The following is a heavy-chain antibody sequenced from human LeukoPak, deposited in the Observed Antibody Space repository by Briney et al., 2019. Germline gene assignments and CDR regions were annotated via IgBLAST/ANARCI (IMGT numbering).Heavy chain of an antibody. Sequence: ASVKISCKVSGYTFTDYYMHWVQQAPGKGLEWMGRVDPEDGETIYAEKFQGRVTITADTSTDTAYMELSSLRSEDTAVYYCATANCSSTSCYGYYYYYYMDVWGKRTTVTVSS. CDR1: GYTFTDYY. J-gene: IGHJ6*03. D-gene: IGHD2-2*01. V-gene: IGHV1-69-2*01. CDR2: VDPEDGET. CDR3: ATANCSSTSCYGYYYYYYMDV.